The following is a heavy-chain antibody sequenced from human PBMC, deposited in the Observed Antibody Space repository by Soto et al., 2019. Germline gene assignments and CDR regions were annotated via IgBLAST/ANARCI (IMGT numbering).Heavy chain of an antibody. CDR3: ARDPRDGAATHYYYGMDV. CDR1: GFTFSSYA. CDR2: ISYDGSNK. D-gene: IGHD1-1*01. V-gene: IGHV3-30-3*01. Sequence: GGSLRLSCAASGFTFSSYAMHWVRQAPGKGLEWVAVISYDGSNKYYADSVKGRFTISRDNSKNTLYLQMNSLRAEDTAVYYCARDPRDGAATHYYYGMDVWGQGTTVTVSS. J-gene: IGHJ6*02.